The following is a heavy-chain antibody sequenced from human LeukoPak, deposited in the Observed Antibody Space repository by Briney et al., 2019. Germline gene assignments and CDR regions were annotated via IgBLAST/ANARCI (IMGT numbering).Heavy chain of an antibody. V-gene: IGHV3-21*01. CDR3: ARLGGYCTNGVCSNYDILTGNFDY. D-gene: IGHD2-8*01. CDR1: GFTFSSYS. J-gene: IGHJ4*02. CDR2: ISSSSSYI. Sequence: GGSLRLSCAASGFTFSSYSMNWVRKAPGKGLEWVSSISSSSSYIYYADSVKGRFTISRDNAKNSLYLQMNSLRAEDTAVYYCARLGGYCTNGVCSNYDILTGNFDYWGQGTLVTVSS.